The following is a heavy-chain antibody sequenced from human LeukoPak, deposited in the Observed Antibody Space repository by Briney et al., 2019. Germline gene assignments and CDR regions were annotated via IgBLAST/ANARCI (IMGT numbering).Heavy chain of an antibody. D-gene: IGHD3-10*01. Sequence: ASVKVSCKASGYTFTSYGISWVRQAPGQGLEWMGWISAYNGNTNYAQKLQGRVTMTTDTSTSTAYMELRSLRSDDTAVYYCARDGALWFGESYSDRYYYGMDVWGQGTTVTVSS. CDR1: GYTFTSYG. V-gene: IGHV1-18*01. CDR3: ARDGALWFGESYSDRYYYGMDV. J-gene: IGHJ6*02. CDR2: ISAYNGNT.